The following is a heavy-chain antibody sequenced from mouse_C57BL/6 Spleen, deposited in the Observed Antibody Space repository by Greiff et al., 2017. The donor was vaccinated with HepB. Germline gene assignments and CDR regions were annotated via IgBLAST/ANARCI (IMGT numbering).Heavy chain of an antibody. CDR1: GYTFTSYW. J-gene: IGHJ4*01. Sequence: VQLQQPGAELVKPGASVKLSCKASGYTFTSYWMHWVKQSPGQGLEWIGMIHPNSGSTNYNEKFKSKATLTVDKASSTAYMQLSSLTSEDSAVYYCARELQDAMDYWGQGTSVTVSS. V-gene: IGHV1-64*01. D-gene: IGHD1-1*01. CDR2: IHPNSGST. CDR3: ARELQDAMDY.